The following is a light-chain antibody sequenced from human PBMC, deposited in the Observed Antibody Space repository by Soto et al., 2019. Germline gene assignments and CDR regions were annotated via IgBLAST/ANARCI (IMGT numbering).Light chain of an antibody. Sequence: EIVLTQSPGILSLSLGERATLXXRARQSVSNDFLAWDQQKPGPAPRLXIYGASTRATDGPDRFSGSGAGTEFTLTISSLQSEDFAVYYCQQYNNWPQTFGQGTKVDIK. V-gene: IGKV3D-15*01. CDR3: QQYNNWPQT. J-gene: IGKJ1*01. CDR2: GAS. CDR1: QSVSNDF.